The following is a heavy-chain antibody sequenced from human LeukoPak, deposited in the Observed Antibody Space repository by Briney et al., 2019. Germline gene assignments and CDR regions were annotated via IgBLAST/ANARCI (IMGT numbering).Heavy chain of an antibody. J-gene: IGHJ4*02. V-gene: IGHV3-30-3*01. CDR3: ARSWLVLKDFDY. CDR1: GFTFSSYA. D-gene: IGHD6-19*01. CDR2: ISYDGSNK. Sequence: GRSLRLSCAASGFTFSSYAMHWVRQAPGKGLEWVAVISYDGSNKYYADSVKGRFTISRDNSKNTLYLQMNSLRAEDTAVYHCARSWLVLKDFDYWGQGTLVTVSS.